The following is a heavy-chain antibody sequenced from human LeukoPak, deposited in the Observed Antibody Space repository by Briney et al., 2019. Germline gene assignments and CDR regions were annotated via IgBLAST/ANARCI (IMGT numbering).Heavy chain of an antibody. V-gene: IGHV1-46*01. J-gene: IGHJ4*02. CDR2: INPSGGST. D-gene: IGHD6-19*01. CDR3: ARGSSGWKGPDS. CDR1: GYTFTGHY. Sequence: ASVKVSCKASGYTFTGHYMHWVRQAPGQGLEWMGIINPSGGSTSYAQKLQGRVTMTRDTSTSTVYMELSSLRSEDTAVYYCARGSSGWKGPDSWGQGTLVTVSS.